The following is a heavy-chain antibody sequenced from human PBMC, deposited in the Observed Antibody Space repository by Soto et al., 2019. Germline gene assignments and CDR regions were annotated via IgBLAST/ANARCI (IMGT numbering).Heavy chain of an antibody. V-gene: IGHV1-2*02. J-gene: IGHJ6*02. D-gene: IGHD3-3*01. CDR3: ARDFSLESVVGFLYYYGTDV. CDR2: INPNSGGT. CDR1: GYTFTGYY. Sequence: ASVKVSCKASGYTFTGYYMHWVRQAPGQGLEWMGWINPNSGGTNYAQKFQGRVTMTRDTSISTAYMELSRLRSDDTAVYYCARDFSLESVVGFLYYYGTDVWGQGTTVTVSS.